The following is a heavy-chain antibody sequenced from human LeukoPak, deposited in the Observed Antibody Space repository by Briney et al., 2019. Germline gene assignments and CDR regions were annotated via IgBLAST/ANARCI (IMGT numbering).Heavy chain of an antibody. Sequence: ASVTVSFKASGYTFTSYDINWVRQATGQGLEWMGWMNPNSGNTGYAQKFQGRVTMTRNTSISTAYMELSSLRSEDTAVYYCARADPGFAFDYWGQGTLVTVSS. V-gene: IGHV1-8*01. J-gene: IGHJ4*02. CDR2: MNPNSGNT. D-gene: IGHD3-10*01. CDR3: ARADPGFAFDY. CDR1: GYTFTSYD.